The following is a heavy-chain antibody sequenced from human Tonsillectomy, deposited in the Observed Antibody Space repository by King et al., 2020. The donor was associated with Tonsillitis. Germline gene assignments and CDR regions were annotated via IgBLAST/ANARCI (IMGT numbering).Heavy chain of an antibody. CDR2: ISYTWRT. J-gene: IGHJ6*03. CDR1: GGSISSHY. CDR3: ARDRRLYDTVNYYYMDV. D-gene: IGHD3-9*01. Sequence: VQLQESGPGLVKPSETLSLTCTVSGGSISSHYLSWILQPPGHGLEWIGFISYTWRTNYKPSHKSRVTILVDTSKTQFPLQLSSVTAADSAVYYCARDRRLYDTVNYYYMDVWGKGTAVTVSS. V-gene: IGHV4-59*11.